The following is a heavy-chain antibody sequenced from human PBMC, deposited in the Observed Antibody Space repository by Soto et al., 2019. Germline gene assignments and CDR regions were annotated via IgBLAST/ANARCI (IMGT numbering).Heavy chain of an antibody. CDR2: INHSGST. Sequence: TSETLSLTCAVYGGSFCGYYWSWIRQPPGKGLEWIGEINHSGSTNYNPSLKSRVTISVDTSKNQFSLKLSSVTAADTAVYYCARGLTSVAGRHITRRTGWFDPWGQGTLVTVSS. CDR1: GGSFCGYY. D-gene: IGHD6-19*01. V-gene: IGHV4-34*01. CDR3: ARGLTSVAGRHITRRTGWFDP. J-gene: IGHJ5*02.